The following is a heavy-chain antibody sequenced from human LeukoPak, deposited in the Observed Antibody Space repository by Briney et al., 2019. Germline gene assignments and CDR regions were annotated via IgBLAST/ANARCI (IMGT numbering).Heavy chain of an antibody. V-gene: IGHV3-30*03. CDR2: ISYDGRKE. CDR3: ARDPGGSGN. Sequence: GGSLRLSCAASGFTFRDYGIHWVRQAPGKGLEWVAVISYDGRKEYYVDSVKGRFTISRDNSKHTLHLQMNSLRAEDTAVYCCARDPGGSGNWGQGTLVTVSS. D-gene: IGHD3-10*01. J-gene: IGHJ4*02. CDR1: GFTFRDYG.